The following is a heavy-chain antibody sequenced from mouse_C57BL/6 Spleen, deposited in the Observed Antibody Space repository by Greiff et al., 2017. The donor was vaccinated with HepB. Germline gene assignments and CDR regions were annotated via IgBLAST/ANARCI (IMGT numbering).Heavy chain of an antibody. Sequence: QVQLQQSGPELVKPGASVKISCKASGYAFSSSWMNWVKQRPGKGLEWIGRIYPGDGDTNYNGKFKGKATLTADKSSSTAYMQLSSLTSEDSAVYFCAKDGYYGDYFDYWGQGTTLTVSS. CDR3: AKDGYYGDYFDY. J-gene: IGHJ2*01. V-gene: IGHV1-82*01. D-gene: IGHD2-3*01. CDR1: GYAFSSSW. CDR2: IYPGDGDT.